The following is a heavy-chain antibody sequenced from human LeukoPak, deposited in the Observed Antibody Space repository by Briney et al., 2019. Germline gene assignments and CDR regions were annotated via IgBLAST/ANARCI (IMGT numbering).Heavy chain of an antibody. CDR1: GFTFSSNW. J-gene: IGHJ4*02. Sequence: PGGSLRLSCAASGFTFSSNWMHWVRQAPGKGLVWVSRIKSDGSITSYADSVKGRFTISRDNAKNTLYLQMNSLRAEDTAVYYCARGYYYDSSACDYWGQGTLATVSS. D-gene: IGHD3-22*01. CDR3: ARGYYYDSSACDY. CDR2: IKSDGSIT. V-gene: IGHV3-74*01.